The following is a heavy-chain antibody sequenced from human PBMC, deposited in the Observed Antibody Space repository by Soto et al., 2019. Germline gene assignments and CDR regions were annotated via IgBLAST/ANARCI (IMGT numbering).Heavy chain of an antibody. D-gene: IGHD6-13*01. V-gene: IGHV3-48*01. CDR2: ISSSSTTK. J-gene: IGHJ6*02. Sequence: GGSLRLSCAASGFTFSSYSMNWVRQAPGKGLEWVSYISSSSTTKYYADSVKGRFTISRDNAKNSLYLQMNSLRAEDTAVYYCARGSSRFQDPYYYYSMDVWGQGTTGTCSS. CDR1: GFTFSSYS. CDR3: ARGSSRFQDPYYYYSMDV.